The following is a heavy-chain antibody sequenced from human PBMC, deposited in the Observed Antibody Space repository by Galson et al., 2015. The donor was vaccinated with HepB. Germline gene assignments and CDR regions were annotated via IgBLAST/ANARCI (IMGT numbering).Heavy chain of an antibody. CDR1: GYTFSSYG. Sequence: SVKVSCKASGYTFSSYGISWVRQAPGQGLEWMGWISGYNGDTNYAQNLQDRVTMTTDTSTSTAYMDLRSLRSDDTAVYYCARVSLGYCGGGRCYGDAFDIWGQGTMVTVSS. CDR2: ISGYNGDT. CDR3: ARVSLGYCGGGRCYGDAFDI. V-gene: IGHV1-18*01. D-gene: IGHD2-15*01. J-gene: IGHJ3*02.